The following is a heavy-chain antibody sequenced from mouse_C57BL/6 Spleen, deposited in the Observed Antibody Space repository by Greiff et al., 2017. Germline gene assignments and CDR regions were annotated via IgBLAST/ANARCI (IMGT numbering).Heavy chain of an antibody. V-gene: IGHV1-9*01. D-gene: IGHD1-1*02. J-gene: IGHJ1*03. Sequence: QVQLQQSGAELVKPGASVKLSCKASGYTFTGYWIEWVKQRPGHGLEWIGEILPGSGSTNYNGKFKGKATVTAETSSTTAYMQLSSLTSEDSASYSCGAGIVRGSDPYWYFDGWGTGTTVTVSS. CDR1: GYTFTGYW. CDR2: ILPGSGST. CDR3: GAGIVRGSDPYWYFDG.